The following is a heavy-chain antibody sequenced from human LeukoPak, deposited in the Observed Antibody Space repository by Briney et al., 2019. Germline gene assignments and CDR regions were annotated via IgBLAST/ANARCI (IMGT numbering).Heavy chain of an antibody. CDR2: IIPILGTA. CDR3: ARGYPLCGGDCYSNYYYYMDV. J-gene: IGHJ6*03. CDR1: GGTFSSYA. Sequence: SVKVSCKASGGTFSSYAISSVRQAPGQGLEWMGGIIPILGTANSAQKFQRRVTITTDDSTSTAYMELSSLRSEDTAVYYCARGYPLCGGDCYSNYYYYMDVWGKGTTVTVSS. V-gene: IGHV1-69*05. D-gene: IGHD2-21*02.